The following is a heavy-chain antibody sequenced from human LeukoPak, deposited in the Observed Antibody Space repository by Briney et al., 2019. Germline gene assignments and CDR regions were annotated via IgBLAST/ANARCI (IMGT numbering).Heavy chain of an antibody. CDR3: AKASRFGYSYGPREYFYYMDV. CDR2: ISGSGGST. D-gene: IGHD5-18*01. J-gene: IGHJ6*03. V-gene: IGHV3-23*01. Sequence: GGSLRLSCAASGFTFSSYGMSWVRQAPGKGLEWVSTISGSGGSTYYADSVKGRFTISRDNSKNTLYLQMNTLRAEDTAVYYCAKASRFGYSYGPREYFYYMDVWGKGTTVTISS. CDR1: GFTFSSYG.